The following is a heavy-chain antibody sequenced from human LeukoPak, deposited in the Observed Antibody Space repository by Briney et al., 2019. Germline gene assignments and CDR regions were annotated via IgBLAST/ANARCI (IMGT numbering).Heavy chain of an antibody. CDR2: IYHSGST. CDR1: GGSISSGGYS. V-gene: IGHV4-30-2*01. J-gene: IGHJ1*01. CDR3: AREVGIAAAGNHDGKYFQH. D-gene: IGHD6-13*01. Sequence: PSQTLSLTCAVSGGSISSGGYSWSWIRQPPGKGLEWIGYIYHSGSTNYNPSLKSRVTISVDTSKNQFSLKLSSVTAADTAVYYCAREVGIAAAGNHDGKYFQHWGQGTLVTVSS.